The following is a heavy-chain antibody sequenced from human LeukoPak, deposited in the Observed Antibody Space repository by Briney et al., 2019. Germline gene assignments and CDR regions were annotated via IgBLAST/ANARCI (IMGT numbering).Heavy chain of an antibody. D-gene: IGHD5-18*01. CDR3: ARDVHSWIQLCVY. CDR2: IKQDGSEK. J-gene: IGHJ4*02. V-gene: IGHV3-7*01. Sequence: GGSLRLSCAASGFTFSSYWMSWVRQAPGKGLEWVANIKQDGSEKYYVDSVKGRFTISRDNGKNSLYLQMNSLRAEDTAVYYCARDVHSWIQLCVYWGQGTLVTVSS. CDR1: GFTFSSYW.